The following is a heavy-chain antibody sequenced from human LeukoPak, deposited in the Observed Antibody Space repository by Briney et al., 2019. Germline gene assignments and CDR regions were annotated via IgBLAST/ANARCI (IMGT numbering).Heavy chain of an antibody. V-gene: IGHV1-69*01. D-gene: IGHD4-23*01. Sequence: GASVKVSFTASGGTFSSYAISWVRQAPGQGLEWMGGIIPIFGTANYAQKFQGRVTITADESTSTAYMELSSLRSEDTAVYYCAGGGSTVVTAWSTYFDYWGQGTLVTVSS. CDR2: IIPIFGTA. CDR3: AGGGSTVVTAWSTYFDY. J-gene: IGHJ4*02. CDR1: GGTFSSYA.